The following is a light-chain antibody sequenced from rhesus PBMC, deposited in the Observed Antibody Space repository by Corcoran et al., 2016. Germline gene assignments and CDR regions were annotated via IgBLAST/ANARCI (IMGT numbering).Light chain of an antibody. CDR1: EGISNY. CDR3: QQHKGYPWT. V-gene: IGKV1S3*01. CDR2: YAA. Sequence: DIQMTQSPSSLSASVGDTVTITCRASEGISNYLAWYQQKPGKAPKPLRYYAAKLESGVPSRFSGSGTGTDFTLTISSLQPEALAIFYCQQHKGYPWTFGQGTKVEIK. J-gene: IGKJ1*01.